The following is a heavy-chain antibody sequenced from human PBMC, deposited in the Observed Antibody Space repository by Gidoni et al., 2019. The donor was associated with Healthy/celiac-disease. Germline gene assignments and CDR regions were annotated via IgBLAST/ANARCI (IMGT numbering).Heavy chain of an antibody. D-gene: IGHD5-12*01. V-gene: IGHV3-13*01. Sequence: EVQLVESGGGLVQPGGSLRLSCAASGFTFSSYDMHWVRQATGKGLEWVSAIGTAGDTYYPGSVKGRFTISRENAKNSLYLQMNSLRAEDTAVYYCARADGYNSFDPWGQGTLVTVSS. J-gene: IGHJ5*02. CDR1: GFTFSSYD. CDR3: ARADGYNSFDP. CDR2: IGTAGDT.